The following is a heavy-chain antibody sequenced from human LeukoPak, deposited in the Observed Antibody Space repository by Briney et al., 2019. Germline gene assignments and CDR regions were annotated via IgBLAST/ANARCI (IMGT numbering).Heavy chain of an antibody. CDR3: AVAGTGYYFDY. D-gene: IGHD6-19*01. J-gene: IGHJ4*02. Sequence: GASVKISCKASGYTFTSYAMHWVRQAPGQRLEWMGWINAGNGNTKYSQKFQGRVTITRDTSASTAYMELSSLRSEDTAVYYCAVAGTGYYFDYWGQGTLVTVSS. CDR1: GYTFTSYA. CDR2: INAGNGNT. V-gene: IGHV1-3*01.